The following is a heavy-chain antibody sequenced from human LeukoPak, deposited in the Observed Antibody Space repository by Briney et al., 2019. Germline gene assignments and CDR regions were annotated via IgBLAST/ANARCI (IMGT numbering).Heavy chain of an antibody. CDR3: ARSLGLMVYAFYYFDY. CDR1: GFTFSSYA. CDR2: ISGSGGST. J-gene: IGHJ4*02. V-gene: IGHV3-23*01. D-gene: IGHD2-8*01. Sequence: PGGSLRLSCAASGFTFSSYAMSWVRQAPGKGLEWVSAISGSGGSTYYADSVKGRFTISRDNSKNTLYLQMNSLRAEDTAVYYCARSLGLMVYAFYYFDYWGQGTLVTVSS.